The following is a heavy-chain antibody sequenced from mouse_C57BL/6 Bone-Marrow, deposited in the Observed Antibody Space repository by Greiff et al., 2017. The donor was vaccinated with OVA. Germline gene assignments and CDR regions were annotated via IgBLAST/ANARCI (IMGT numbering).Heavy chain of an antibody. CDR1: GYTFTGYW. CDR2: ILPGSGST. Sequence: QVQLQQSGAELMKPGASVKLSCKATGYTFTGYWIEWVKQRPGHGLEWIGEILPGSGSTNYNEKFKGKATFTADTSSNTAYMQLSSLTTEDSAIYYSASVWWLLRGRYYAMDYWGQGTSVTVSS. V-gene: IGHV1-9*01. D-gene: IGHD2-3*01. CDR3: ASVWWLLRGRYYAMDY. J-gene: IGHJ4*01.